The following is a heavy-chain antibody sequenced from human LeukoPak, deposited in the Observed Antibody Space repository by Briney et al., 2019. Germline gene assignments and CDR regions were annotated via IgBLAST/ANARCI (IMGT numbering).Heavy chain of an antibody. CDR3: ARDSYGSGVYYFDY. V-gene: IGHV1-18*01. Sequence: ASVKVSCKASGGTFSSYAISWVRQAPGQGLEWMGWISAYNGNTNYAQKLQGRVTMTTDTSTSTAYMELRSLRSDDTAVYYCARDSYGSGVYYFDYWGQGTLVTVSS. CDR1: GGTFSSYA. CDR2: ISAYNGNT. J-gene: IGHJ4*02. D-gene: IGHD3-10*01.